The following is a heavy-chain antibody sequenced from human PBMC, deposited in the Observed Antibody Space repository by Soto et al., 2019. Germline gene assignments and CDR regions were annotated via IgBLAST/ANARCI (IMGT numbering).Heavy chain of an antibody. CDR3: AKDRSSAGTTVRFDP. CDR2: ISGSGGST. J-gene: IGHJ5*02. D-gene: IGHD1-1*01. CDR1: GFTFSGYA. V-gene: IGHV3-23*01. Sequence: DVQLLESGGGLVQPGGSLRLSCGASGFTFSGYAMSWVRQAPGKGLEWVSSISGSGGSTYYADSVKGRLIISRDNSQNTLYLQMNSLRAEDTAIYYCAKDRSSAGTTVRFDPWGQGTLVTVSS.